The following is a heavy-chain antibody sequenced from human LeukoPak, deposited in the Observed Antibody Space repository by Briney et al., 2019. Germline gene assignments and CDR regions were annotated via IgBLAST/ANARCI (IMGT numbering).Heavy chain of an antibody. CDR3: ARRATTERGYSYGLDY. D-gene: IGHD5-18*01. Sequence: GGSLRLSCAASGFTVSRNYMSWVRQAPGKGLEWVSVIYSGGSTYYADSVKGRFTISRDNSKNTLYLQMNSLRAEDTAVYYCARRATTERGYSYGLDYWGQGTLVTVSS. CDR2: IYSGGST. CDR1: GFTVSRNY. V-gene: IGHV3-66*01. J-gene: IGHJ4*02.